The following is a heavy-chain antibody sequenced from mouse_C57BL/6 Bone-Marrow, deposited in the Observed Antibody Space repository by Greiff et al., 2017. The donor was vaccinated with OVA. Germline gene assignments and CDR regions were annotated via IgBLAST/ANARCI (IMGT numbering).Heavy chain of an antibody. J-gene: IGHJ3*01. CDR1: GYAFSSSW. CDR2: IYPGDGDT. V-gene: IGHV1-82*01. D-gene: IGHD4-1*01. Sequence: QVQLQQSGPELVKPGASVKISCKASGYAFSSSWMNWVKQRPGKGLEWIGRIYPGDGDTNYNGKFKGKATLTADKSSSTAYMQLSSLTSEDSAVYFCARTGTEGAWFAYWGQGTLVTVSA. CDR3: ARTGTEGAWFAY.